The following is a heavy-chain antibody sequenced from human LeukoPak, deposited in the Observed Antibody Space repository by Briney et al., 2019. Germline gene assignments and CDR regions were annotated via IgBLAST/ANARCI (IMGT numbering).Heavy chain of an antibody. Sequence: SVKVSCKPSGYTFTDYYMHWVLQAPGQGLEWMGWINANSGGTKYAQTFKGRVTMTRDTSISTAYMELSRLRSDDTAVYYCARGASYDTDAFDIWGQGTMVTVSS. CDR3: ARGASYDTDAFDI. D-gene: IGHD3-9*01. J-gene: IGHJ3*02. CDR1: GYTFTDYY. V-gene: IGHV1-2*02. CDR2: INANSGGT.